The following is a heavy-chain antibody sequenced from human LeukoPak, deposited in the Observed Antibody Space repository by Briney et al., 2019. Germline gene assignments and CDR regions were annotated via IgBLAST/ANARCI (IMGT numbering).Heavy chain of an antibody. CDR3: AKTTVGYSSGRFPGWPADY. CDR2: ISSSSSTI. Sequence: PGGSLRLSCAASGFTFSSYSMNWVRQAPGKGLEWVSYISSSSSTIYYADSVKGRFTISRDNSKNTVYLEMNSLGVEDTAVYYCAKTTVGYSSGRFPGWPADYWGQGTLVTVSS. D-gene: IGHD2-15*01. V-gene: IGHV3-48*01. CDR1: GFTFSSYS. J-gene: IGHJ4*02.